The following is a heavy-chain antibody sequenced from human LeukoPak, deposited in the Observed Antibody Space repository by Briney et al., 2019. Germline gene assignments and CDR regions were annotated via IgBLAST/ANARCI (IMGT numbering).Heavy chain of an antibody. CDR3: AKDIQRLLGTFDY. CDR1: GFTFSSYA. Sequence: GGSLRLSCAASGFTFSSYAMSWVRQAPGKGLEWVSAISGSGGSTYYADSVKGRFTLSRDNSKNTLYLQMNSLRAEDTAVYYCAKDIQRLLGTFDYWGQGTLVTVSS. D-gene: IGHD2-21*02. J-gene: IGHJ4*02. V-gene: IGHV3-23*01. CDR2: ISGSGGST.